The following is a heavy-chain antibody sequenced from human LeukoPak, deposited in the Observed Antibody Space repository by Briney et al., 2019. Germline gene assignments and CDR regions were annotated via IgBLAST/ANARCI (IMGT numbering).Heavy chain of an antibody. CDR2: IIPIFGTA. Sequence: SVKVSCKASGGTFSSYAISWVRQAPGQGLEWVGGIIPIFGTANYAQKFQGRVTITADESTSTAYMELGSLRSEVTAVYYCARSPEEGAVAGFDYWGQGTLVTVSS. D-gene: IGHD6-19*01. CDR3: ARSPEEGAVAGFDY. V-gene: IGHV1-69*01. CDR1: GGTFSSYA. J-gene: IGHJ4*02.